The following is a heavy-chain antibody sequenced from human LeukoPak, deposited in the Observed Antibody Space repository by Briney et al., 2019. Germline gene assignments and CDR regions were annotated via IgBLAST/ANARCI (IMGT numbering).Heavy chain of an antibody. V-gene: IGHV1-69*04. D-gene: IGHD3-22*01. CDR1: LGTFSSYA. CDR3: ASPYYYDSSGYYYRFDY. J-gene: IGHJ4*02. CDR2: FIPILGIA. Sequence: SVKVSCKASLGTFSSYAISWVRQAPGQEREWVGRFIPILGIANYTQKLPGRVTIDADKSTSTAYMELSSLRSEDTAVCYCASPYYYDSSGYYYRFDYCGQGALVTVSS.